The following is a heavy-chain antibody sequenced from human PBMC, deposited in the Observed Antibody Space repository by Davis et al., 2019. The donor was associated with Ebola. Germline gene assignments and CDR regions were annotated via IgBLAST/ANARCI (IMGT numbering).Heavy chain of an antibody. CDR2: INPHNGNT. Sequence: ASVNVSCKASGYTFTSYGITWARQAPGQRLEWMGWINPHNGNTNYAQNVQGRVTMTTDTATTTAYMEVGGLRSDDTAVYYCARAQFPTTSDYWGQGTLVTVSS. D-gene: IGHD1-1*01. J-gene: IGHJ4*02. CDR1: GYTFTSYG. V-gene: IGHV1-18*04. CDR3: ARAQFPTTSDY.